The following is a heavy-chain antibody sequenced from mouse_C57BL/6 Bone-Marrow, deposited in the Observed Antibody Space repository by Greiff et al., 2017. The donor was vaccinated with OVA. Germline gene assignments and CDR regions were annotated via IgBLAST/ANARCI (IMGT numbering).Heavy chain of an antibody. Sequence: DVHLVESGGDLVKPGGSLKLSCAASGFTFSSYGMSWVRQTPDKRLEWVATISRGGSYTYYPDSVKGRCTITRDNAKNTLYLQMSSLKSEDAAMDYCARHGYGSGFAYWGQGTLVTVSA. CDR1: GFTFSSYG. V-gene: IGHV5-6*01. J-gene: IGHJ3*01. CDR3: ARHGYGSGFAY. CDR2: ISRGGSYT. D-gene: IGHD1-1*01.